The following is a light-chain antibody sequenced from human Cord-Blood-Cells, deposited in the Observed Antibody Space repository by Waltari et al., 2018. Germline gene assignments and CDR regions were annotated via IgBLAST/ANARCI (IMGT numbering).Light chain of an antibody. J-gene: IGLJ1*01. CDR3: SSYAGSNNYV. CDR2: EVS. V-gene: IGLV2-8*01. CDR1: SSDVGGYNY. Sequence: QSALTQPPSASGSPGQSVTISCTGTSSDVGGYNYVSWYQQHPGKDPKLMFYEVSKRPSGVPDRFSGSKSGNTASLTVSGLQAEDEADYYCSSYAGSNNYVFGTGTKVTVL.